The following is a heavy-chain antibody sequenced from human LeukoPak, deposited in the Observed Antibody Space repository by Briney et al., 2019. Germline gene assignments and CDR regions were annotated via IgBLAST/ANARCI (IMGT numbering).Heavy chain of an antibody. CDR3: VRLGSGYYYYFDY. CDR1: GYTFTTYD. J-gene: IGHJ4*02. Sequence: GASVKVSCKASGYTFTTYDITWVRQAPGQGLEWMGWITTYNGNTNYAQKLQGRVTMTTDTSTSTAYMELRSLRSDDTAVYYCVRLGSGYYYYFDYWGQGTLVTVSS. D-gene: IGHD3-22*01. V-gene: IGHV1-18*01. CDR2: ITTYNGNT.